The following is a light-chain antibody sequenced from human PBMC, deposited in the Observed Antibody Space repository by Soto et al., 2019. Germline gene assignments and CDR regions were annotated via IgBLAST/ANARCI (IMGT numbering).Light chain of an antibody. V-gene: IGKV3-11*01. CDR1: QSVSSY. J-gene: IGKJ4*01. Sequence: EIVLTQSPATLSLSPGERATLSCRASQSVSSYLDWYQQKPGQAPRLLSYDASNRATGIPARFSGSGSGTDFTLTISSLEPEDFAIYYCQQRSNWPPVTFGGGTKVEIK. CDR2: DAS. CDR3: QQRSNWPPVT.